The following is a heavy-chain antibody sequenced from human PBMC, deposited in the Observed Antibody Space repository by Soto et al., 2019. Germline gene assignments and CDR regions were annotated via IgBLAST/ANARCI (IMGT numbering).Heavy chain of an antibody. V-gene: IGHV3-23*01. D-gene: IGHD3-22*01. CDR3: AKVGDSSGYYYLLGAFDI. J-gene: IGHJ3*02. CDR1: GFTFSSYA. CDR2: ISGSGGST. Sequence: EVQLLESGGGLVQPGGSLRLSCAASGFTFSSYAMSWVRQAPGKGLEWVSAISGSGGSTYYADSVKGRFTISRDNSKNTLYLQMNSLRAEDTAVYYCAKVGDSSGYYYLLGAFDIWGQGTMVTVSS.